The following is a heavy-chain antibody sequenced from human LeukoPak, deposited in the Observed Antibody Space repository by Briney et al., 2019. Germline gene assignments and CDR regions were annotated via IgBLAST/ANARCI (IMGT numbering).Heavy chain of an antibody. CDR3: ARVYISDSSDYYYGFDY. D-gene: IGHD3-22*01. J-gene: IGHJ4*02. V-gene: IGHV1-46*01. CDR2: INPSGGST. Sequence: ASVKVSCKASGYTFTRHYMHWVRQAPGQGLEWMGIINPSGGSTSYAQKFQGRVTMTRDTSTSTVYMELSSLRSEDTAVYYCARVYISDSSDYYYGFDYWGQGTLVTVSS. CDR1: GYTFTRHY.